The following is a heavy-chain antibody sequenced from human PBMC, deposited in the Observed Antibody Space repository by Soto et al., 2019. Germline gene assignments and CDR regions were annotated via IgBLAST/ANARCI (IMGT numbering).Heavy chain of an antibody. V-gene: IGHV3-23*01. J-gene: IGHJ4*02. D-gene: IGHD5-18*01. CDR1: GFTFSAYA. CDR2: ISASGGST. CDR3: VRGDGDYHDGNGYLGRH. Sequence: GGSLRLSCAASGFTFSAYAMTWVRQAPGKGLEWVSAISASGGSTYYADSVKGRLSISRDNAKNTLYLQMNSLRVEDTAVYYCVRGDGDYHDGNGYLGRHWGQGTLVTVSS.